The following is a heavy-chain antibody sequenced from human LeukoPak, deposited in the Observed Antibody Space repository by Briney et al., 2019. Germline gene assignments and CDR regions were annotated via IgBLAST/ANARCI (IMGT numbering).Heavy chain of an antibody. CDR2: ISSSSSTI. CDR1: GFTLSSYS. D-gene: IGHD2-15*01. Sequence: GGSLRLSCAASGFTLSSYSVNWVRQAPGKGLEWVSYISSSSSTIYYADSVKGRFTISRDNAKNSLYLQMNSLRDEDTAVYYCARDPSRCSGGSCYSDPDYWGQGTLVTVSS. CDR3: ARDPSRCSGGSCYSDPDY. V-gene: IGHV3-48*02. J-gene: IGHJ4*02.